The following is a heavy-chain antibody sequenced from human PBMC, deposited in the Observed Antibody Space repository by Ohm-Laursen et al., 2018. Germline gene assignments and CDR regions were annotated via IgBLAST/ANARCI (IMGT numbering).Heavy chain of an antibody. Sequence: GSLRLSCTASGFTFSSYAMSWVRQAPGKGLEWVSAISDSGDSTYYADSVKGRFTISRDNSKKKLYLQMNSLRVEGTAVYYCARGPKDSSGYYFGRSNWGQGTLVIVSS. CDR1: GFTFSSYA. V-gene: IGHV3-23*01. CDR2: ISDSGDST. D-gene: IGHD3-22*01. CDR3: ARGPKDSSGYYFGRSN. J-gene: IGHJ4*02.